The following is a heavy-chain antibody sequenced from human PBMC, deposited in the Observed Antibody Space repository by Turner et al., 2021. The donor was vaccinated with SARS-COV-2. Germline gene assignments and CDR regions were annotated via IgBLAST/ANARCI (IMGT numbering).Heavy chain of an antibody. J-gene: IGHJ6*02. CDR2: ISSSSSYI. CDR1: DFTFSSYS. V-gene: IGHV3-21*01. CDR3: ARDHRPVVVPAAKRAGSYYYGMDV. Sequence: EVQLVESGGGLVKPGGSLRLSCAASDFTFSSYSMNWVRQAPGKGLEWGSSISSSSSYIYYADSVKGRFTISRDNAKNSLYLQMNSLRAEDTAVYYCARDHRPVVVPAAKRAGSYYYGMDVWGQGTTVTVSS. D-gene: IGHD2-2*01.